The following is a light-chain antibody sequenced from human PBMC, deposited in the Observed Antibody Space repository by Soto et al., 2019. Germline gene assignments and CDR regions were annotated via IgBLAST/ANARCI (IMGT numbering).Light chain of an antibody. CDR3: QQYYITPPT. V-gene: IGKV4-1*01. J-gene: IGKJ1*01. Sequence: DIVMTQSPDSLAVSLGERATINCKSSQSVLYSSNNKNYLAWYQRKPGQPPKLLIYWASTRESGVPDRFSGSGSGTDFTLTISSLQAEDVAVYFCQQYYITPPTFGQGTKVDIK. CDR2: WAS. CDR1: QSVLYSSNNKNY.